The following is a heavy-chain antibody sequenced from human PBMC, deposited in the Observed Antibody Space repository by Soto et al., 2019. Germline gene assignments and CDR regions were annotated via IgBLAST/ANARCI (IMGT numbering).Heavy chain of an antibody. D-gene: IGHD2-15*01. CDR3: ARSEEDSDYYYYGMDV. CDR2: TYYRSRWYS. CDR1: GDTVPSNSVA. J-gene: IGHJ6*02. V-gene: IGHV6-1*01. Sequence: SQTLSLTCVGSGDTVPSNSVAWNWVRQSPSRGLEWLGRTYYRSRWYSDYAVSVRSRIGINADTSKNQVSLQLNSATPEDTAVYYCARSEEDSDYYYYGMDVWGQGTTVTVSS.